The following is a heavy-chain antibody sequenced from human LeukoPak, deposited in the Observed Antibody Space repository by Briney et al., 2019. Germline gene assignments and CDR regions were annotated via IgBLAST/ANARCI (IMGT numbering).Heavy chain of an antibody. CDR3: ARAVGYCSSTSCEFWFDP. CDR2: ICTSGST. V-gene: IGHV4-4*07. J-gene: IGHJ5*02. D-gene: IGHD2-2*01. CDR1: GGSISSYY. Sequence: SGTLSLTCTVSGGSISSYYWSWIRQPAGKGLEWIGRICTSGSTNYNPSLKSRVTMSVDTSKNQFSLKLSSVTAADTAVYYCARAVGYCSSTSCEFWFDPWGQGTLVTVSS.